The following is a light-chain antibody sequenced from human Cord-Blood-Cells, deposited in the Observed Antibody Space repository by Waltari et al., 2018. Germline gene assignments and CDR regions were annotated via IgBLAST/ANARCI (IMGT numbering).Light chain of an antibody. V-gene: IGLV2-11*01. J-gene: IGLJ3*02. CDR3: CSYAGSYTWV. CDR2: DVS. CDR1: SSDVGGYNY. Sequence: QSALTQPRSVSGSPGQSVTISCTGTSSDVGGYNYVSWYQQHPGKATKLMLYDVSKRPPGVPDRCSGSKSGNTASLTISGLQAEDEADYYCCSYAGSYTWVFGGGTKLTVL.